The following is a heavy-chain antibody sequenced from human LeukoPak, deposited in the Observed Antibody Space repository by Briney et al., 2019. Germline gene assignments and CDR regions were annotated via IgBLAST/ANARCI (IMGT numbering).Heavy chain of an antibody. CDR3: ASLKIRSSISYYYYGMDV. V-gene: IGHV1-69*13. D-gene: IGHD2-2*01. CDR1: AATFSSYA. Sequence: SVKVSCKSSAATFSSYAISWVRQAPGQGLEWMGGIIPIFGTANYAQKVQGIVTITADESTSTAYMELSSLRSEDTAVYYCASLKIRSSISYYYYGMDVWGKETTVSVSS. J-gene: IGHJ6*04. CDR2: IIPIFGTA.